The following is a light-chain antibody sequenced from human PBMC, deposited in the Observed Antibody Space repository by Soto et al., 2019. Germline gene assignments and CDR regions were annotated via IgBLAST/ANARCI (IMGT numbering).Light chain of an antibody. Sequence: DIQMTQSPSSLSASVGERVTITCQASQDITNYLNWYQQKPGKAPRLLLYDASSLETGVPSRFSGSGSGTDFTFTISSLQPEDIATYYCQHYDHLPITFGQGTRLEI. CDR3: QHYDHLPIT. CDR2: DAS. J-gene: IGKJ5*01. CDR1: QDITNY. V-gene: IGKV1-33*01.